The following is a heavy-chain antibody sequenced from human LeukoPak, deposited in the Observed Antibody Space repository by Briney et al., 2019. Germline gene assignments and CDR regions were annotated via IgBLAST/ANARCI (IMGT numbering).Heavy chain of an antibody. V-gene: IGHV3-74*01. CDR1: GFTFSNYW. D-gene: IGHD1-26*01. Sequence: GGSLRLSCAASGFTFSNYWMHWVRQAPGKGLVWVSRINTDGSSTSYADSVKGRFTISRDNAKNTLYLQMYSLRAEDTAVYYCARATVGATSDFDYWGQGTLVTVSS. CDR2: INTDGSST. CDR3: ARATVGATSDFDY. J-gene: IGHJ4*02.